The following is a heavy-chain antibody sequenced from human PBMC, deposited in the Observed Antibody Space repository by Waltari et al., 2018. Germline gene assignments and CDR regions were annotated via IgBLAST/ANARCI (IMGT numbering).Heavy chain of an antibody. CDR2: MIPMFGAP. V-gene: IGHV1-69*05. J-gene: IGHJ3*01. Sequence: QVQLVQSGAEVKKPGSSVRVSCKASAGALRSYALRWVRQAPGQGLEWMGGMIPMFGAPNYEQKFQGRITITTDESTRTDYMELSSLRSDDTAVYFCATSSSGWYQDASDVWGHGTLVTV. D-gene: IGHD6-19*01. CDR1: AGALRSYA. CDR3: ATSSSGWYQDASDV.